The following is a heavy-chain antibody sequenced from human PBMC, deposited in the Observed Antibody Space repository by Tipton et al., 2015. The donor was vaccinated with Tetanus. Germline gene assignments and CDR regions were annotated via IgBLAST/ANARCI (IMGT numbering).Heavy chain of an antibody. J-gene: IGHJ4*02. Sequence: SLRLSCEVSGFTLSRFGMNWVRQAPGKGLEWVSGISAGGGSTYYADSVEGRFTISRDNSKNTLYLQMNSRRAGDTAIYYCAISDVAVADTNWGQGTLVTVSS. V-gene: IGHV3-23*01. CDR2: ISAGGGST. CDR3: AISDVAVADTN. CDR1: GFTLSRFG. D-gene: IGHD6-19*01.